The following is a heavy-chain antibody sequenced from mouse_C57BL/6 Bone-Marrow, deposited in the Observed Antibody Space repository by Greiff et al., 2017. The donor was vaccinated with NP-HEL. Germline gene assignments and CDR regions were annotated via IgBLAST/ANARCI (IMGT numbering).Heavy chain of an antibody. D-gene: IGHD2-1*01. CDR1: GYAFSSSW. Sequence: VQLQQSGPELVKPGASVKISCKASGYAFSSSWMNWVKQRPGQGLEWIGRIYPGDGDTNYNGKFKGKATLTADKSSSTAYMQLSSLTSEDSAVYFCARREVYNIFAYWGQGTLVTVSA. V-gene: IGHV1-82*01. CDR3: ARREVYNIFAY. CDR2: IYPGDGDT. J-gene: IGHJ3*01.